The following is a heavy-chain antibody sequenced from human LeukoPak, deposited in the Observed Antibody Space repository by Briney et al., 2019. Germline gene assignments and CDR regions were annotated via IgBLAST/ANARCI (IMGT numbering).Heavy chain of an antibody. V-gene: IGHV3-7*03. Sequence: GGSLRLSCGASGFTFRSNWMSWVRQAPGKGLEWVANIKQDGSEKYYVDSVKGRFTISRDNAKNSLYLQMNSLRAEDTAVYYCAKAVYDYDSSGYSNWGQGTLVTVSS. CDR3: AKAVYDYDSSGYSN. CDR1: GFTFRSNW. CDR2: IKQDGSEK. J-gene: IGHJ4*02. D-gene: IGHD3-22*01.